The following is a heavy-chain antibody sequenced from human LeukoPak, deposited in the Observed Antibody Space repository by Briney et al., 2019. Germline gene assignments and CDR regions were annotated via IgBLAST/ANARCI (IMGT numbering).Heavy chain of an antibody. CDR1: GGSISSSSYY. V-gene: IGHV4-61*02. CDR3: ARTTEGGYTYDYFYYYYMDV. D-gene: IGHD5-18*01. CDR2: IYTSGST. J-gene: IGHJ6*03. Sequence: SETLSLTCTVSGGSISSSSYYWSWIRQPAGKGLEWIGRIYTSGSTNYNPSLKSRVTMSVDTSKNQFSLKLSSVTAADTAVYYCARTTEGGYTYDYFYYYYMDVWGKGTTVTISS.